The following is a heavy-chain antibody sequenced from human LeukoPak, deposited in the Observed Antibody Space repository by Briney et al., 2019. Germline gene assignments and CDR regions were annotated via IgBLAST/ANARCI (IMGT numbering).Heavy chain of an antibody. D-gene: IGHD3-3*01. CDR1: GFTFSSYG. CDR2: IWYDGSNK. Sequence: GGSLRLSCAASGFTFSSYGMHWVRQAPGKGLEWVAVIWYDGSNKYYADSVKGRFTISRDNSKNTLYLQMNSLRAEDTAVYYCARGTRALLYRPYYYGMDVWGQGTTVTVSS. V-gene: IGHV3-33*01. J-gene: IGHJ6*02. CDR3: ARGTRALLYRPYYYGMDV.